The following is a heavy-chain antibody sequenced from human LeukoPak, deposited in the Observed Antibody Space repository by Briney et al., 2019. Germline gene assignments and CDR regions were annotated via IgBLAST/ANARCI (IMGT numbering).Heavy chain of an antibody. J-gene: IGHJ4*02. V-gene: IGHV4-61*08. CDR3: ARYSAPVTSIDY. D-gene: IGHD2-21*02. CDR1: GGSISSGGYS. CDR2: IYHSGST. Sequence: SETLSLTCAVSGGSISSGGYSWSWIRQPPGKGLEWIGYIYHSGSTNYNPSLKSRVTISVDTSKNQFSLMLSSVTAADTAVYYCARYSAPVTSIDYWGQGTLVTVSS.